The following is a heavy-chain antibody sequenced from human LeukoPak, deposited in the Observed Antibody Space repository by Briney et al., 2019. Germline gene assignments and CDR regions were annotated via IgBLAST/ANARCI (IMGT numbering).Heavy chain of an antibody. V-gene: IGHV3-7*01. J-gene: IGHJ5*02. Sequence: GGSLRLSCAASGFTFSSYWMSWVRQAPGKGLEWVANIKQDGSEKYYVDSVKGRFTISRDNAKNSLYLQMNSLRAEDTAVYYCARHEVLRFLEWSNWFDPWGQGTLVTVSP. CDR2: IKQDGSEK. D-gene: IGHD3-3*01. CDR3: ARHEVLRFLEWSNWFDP. CDR1: GFTFSSYW.